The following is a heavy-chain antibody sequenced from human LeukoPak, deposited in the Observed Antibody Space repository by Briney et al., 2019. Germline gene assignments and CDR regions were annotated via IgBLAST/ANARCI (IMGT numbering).Heavy chain of an antibody. D-gene: IGHD1-1*01. CDR2: IYYSGGT. CDR3: ARGRYDWHGLNWFDP. J-gene: IGHJ5*02. CDR1: GGSISSYY. Sequence: PSETLSLTCTVSGGSISSYYWSWIRQPPGKGLEWIGYIYYSGGTNYNPSLKSRVTISVDTSKNQFSLKLNSVTAADTAVYYCARGRYDWHGLNWFDPWGQGSLVTVSS. V-gene: IGHV4-59*08.